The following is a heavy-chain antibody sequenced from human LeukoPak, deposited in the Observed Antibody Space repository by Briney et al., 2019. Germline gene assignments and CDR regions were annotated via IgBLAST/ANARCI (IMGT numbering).Heavy chain of an antibody. V-gene: IGHV4-59*08. D-gene: IGHD1-26*01. Sequence: KPSETLSLTCTVSGGSISSYYWSWIRQPPGKGLEWIGYIYYSGSTNYNPSLKSRVTISGDTSKNQFSLKLSSVTAADTAFYYCARVGNSGTYQFDYWGQGTLVTVSS. CDR1: GGSISSYY. CDR2: IYYSGST. CDR3: ARVGNSGTYQFDY. J-gene: IGHJ4*02.